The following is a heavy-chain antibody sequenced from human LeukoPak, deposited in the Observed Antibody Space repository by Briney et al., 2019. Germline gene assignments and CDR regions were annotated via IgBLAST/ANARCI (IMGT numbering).Heavy chain of an antibody. CDR2: IYYSGST. Sequence: PSETLSLTCTVSGGSISSGDYYWSWIRQPPGKGLEWIGYIYYSGSTYYNPSLKSRVTISVDTSKNQFSLKLSSVTAADTAVYYCARDGVHDYVWGSYRYFDYWGQGTLVTVSS. CDR1: GGSISSGDYY. D-gene: IGHD3-16*02. CDR3: ARDGVHDYVWGSYRYFDY. J-gene: IGHJ4*02. V-gene: IGHV4-30-4*01.